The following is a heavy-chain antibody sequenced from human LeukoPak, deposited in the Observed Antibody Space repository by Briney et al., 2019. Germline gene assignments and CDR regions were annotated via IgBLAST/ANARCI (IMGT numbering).Heavy chain of an antibody. CDR3: ARIAAPGNRRLNY. Sequence: ASVKVSCKTSGYTFTDYYIHWVRQATGQGLEWMGWMNPNSGNTGSAQKFQGRVTMTRNTSISTAYMELSSLRSEDTAVYYCARIAAPGNRRLNYWGQGTLVTVSS. D-gene: IGHD6-13*01. CDR1: GYTFTDYY. CDR2: MNPNSGNT. J-gene: IGHJ4*02. V-gene: IGHV1-8*02.